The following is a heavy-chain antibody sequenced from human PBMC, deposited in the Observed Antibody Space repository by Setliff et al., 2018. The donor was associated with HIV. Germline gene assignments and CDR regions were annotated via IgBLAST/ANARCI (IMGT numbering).Heavy chain of an antibody. CDR3: AKGRTVDRYDY. CDR2: RFYSGNV. V-gene: IGHV4-59*11. Sequence: SETLSLTCTVSGGSISSHYWSWIRQPPGKGLEWIGCRFYSGNVDYNSALKSRVNISVDTSKNEFSLQLSYVTAADTAVYFGAKGRTVDRYDYWGQGTLVTVSS. D-gene: IGHD4-17*01. J-gene: IGHJ4*02. CDR1: GGSISSHY.